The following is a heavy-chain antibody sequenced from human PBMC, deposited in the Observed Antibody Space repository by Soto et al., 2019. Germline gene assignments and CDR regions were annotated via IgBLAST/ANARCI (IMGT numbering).Heavy chain of an antibody. CDR1: GGSISSGGYS. CDR2: IYHSGST. J-gene: IGHJ4*02. V-gene: IGHV4-30-2*01. D-gene: IGHD5-18*01. CDR3: VRHPIHLWLFDTTSYYFAY. Sequence: PSETLSLTCAVSGGSISSGGYSWSWIRQPPGKGLEWIGYIYHSGSTYYNPSLKSRVTISVDRSKNQFSLKLSSVTAADTAVYYCVRHPIHLWLFDTTSYYFAYWGQGTLVTVSS.